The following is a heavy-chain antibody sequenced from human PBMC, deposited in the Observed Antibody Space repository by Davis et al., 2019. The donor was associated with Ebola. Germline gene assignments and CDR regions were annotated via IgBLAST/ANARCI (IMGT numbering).Heavy chain of an antibody. CDR2: IRSKANSYAT. J-gene: IGHJ3*02. V-gene: IGHV3-73*01. CDR3: TTTTDAFDI. D-gene: IGHD1-7*01. CDR1: GFTFSGSA. Sequence: GGSLRLSCAASGFTFSGSAMHWVRQASGKGLEWVGRIRSKANSYATAYTASVKGRFTISRDDSKNTAYLQMNSLKTEDTAVYYCTTTTDAFDIWGQGTMVTVSS.